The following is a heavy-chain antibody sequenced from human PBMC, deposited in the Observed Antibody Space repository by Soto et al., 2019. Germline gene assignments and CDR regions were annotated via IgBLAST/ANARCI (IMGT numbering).Heavy chain of an antibody. J-gene: IGHJ6*02. V-gene: IGHV1-2*02. CDR1: GYTFTGYY. CDR2: INPNSGGT. CDR3: ARGGYYDSSGYYMAGYYGMDV. Sequence: ASVKVSCKASGYTFTGYYMHWVRQAPGQGLEWMGWINPNSGGTNYAQKFQGRVTMTRDTPISTAYMELSRLRSDDTAVYYCARGGYYDSSGYYMAGYYGMDVWGQGTTVTVSS. D-gene: IGHD3-22*01.